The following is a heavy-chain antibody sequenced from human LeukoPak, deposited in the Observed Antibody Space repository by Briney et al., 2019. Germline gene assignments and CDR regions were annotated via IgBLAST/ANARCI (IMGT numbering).Heavy chain of an antibody. V-gene: IGHV1-46*01. CDR3: ARLGLPKNIQWLEPHF. D-gene: IGHD6-19*01. CDR2: INPSGGST. J-gene: IGHJ4*02. CDR1: RFTFTNYN. Sequence: GASVKVSCKASRFTFTNYNMHWVRQAPGQGLEWMGIINPSGGSTNYAQNFQARVTMTRDTSIRTAYMELSSLRSDDTAVYYCARLGLPKNIQWLEPHFWGQGTLVTVSS.